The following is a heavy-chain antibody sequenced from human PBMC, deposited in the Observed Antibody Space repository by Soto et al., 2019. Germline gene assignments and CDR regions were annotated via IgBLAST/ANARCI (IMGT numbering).Heavy chain of an antibody. CDR1: GDIFTNFD. CDR2: MRANSGDT. D-gene: IGHD3-3*02. J-gene: IGHJ5*02. V-gene: IGHV1-8*01. CDR3: ARYIYGQGFKA. Sequence: QVQLVQPGAEVRKPGASVKVSCKASGDIFTNFDFNWVRQATGQGLEWIGWMRANSGDTGHDQKFQGRVSMPRDTSMSTAYMELSSLRAEDTAVYYCARYIYGQGFKAWGQGTLVFVSS.